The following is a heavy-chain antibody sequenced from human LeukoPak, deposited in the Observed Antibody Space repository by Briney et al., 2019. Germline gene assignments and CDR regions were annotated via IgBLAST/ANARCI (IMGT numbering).Heavy chain of an antibody. D-gene: IGHD4-17*01. CDR1: GGSISSYY. CDR3: ARRADYGDYFDY. Sequence: KTSETLSLTCTVSGGSISSYYWSWIRQPPGKGLEWIGYIYYSGSTNYNPSLKSRVTISVDTSKNQFSLKLSSVTAADTAVYYCARRADYGDYFDYWGQGTLVTVSS. CDR2: IYYSGST. V-gene: IGHV4-59*01. J-gene: IGHJ4*02.